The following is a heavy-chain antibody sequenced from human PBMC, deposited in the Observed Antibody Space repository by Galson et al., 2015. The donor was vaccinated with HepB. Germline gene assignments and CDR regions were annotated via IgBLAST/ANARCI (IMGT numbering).Heavy chain of an antibody. V-gene: IGHV3-30*04. J-gene: IGHJ4*02. CDR3: ARDLYIRAGGGGGSFLGY. Sequence: ALRLACAASGFTFSSYAMHWVRQAPGKGLEWVEVISYDGSNKYYADSVKGRFTISRDNSKNTLYLQMNSLRAEDTAVYYCARDLYIRAGGGGGSFLGYWGQGTLVTVTS. D-gene: IGHD1-26*01. CDR1: GFTFSSYA. CDR2: ISYDGSNK.